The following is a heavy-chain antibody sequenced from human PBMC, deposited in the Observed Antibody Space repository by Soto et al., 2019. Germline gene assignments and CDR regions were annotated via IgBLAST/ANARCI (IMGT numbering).Heavy chain of an antibody. V-gene: IGHV3-7*01. Sequence: EVQLVESGGGLVQPGGSLRLSCAASGFSFNTYWMSWIRQAPGKGLEWVAIINEDGNKQNYVDSVRGRFTISRDNAKTSVHLQMNSLRVEDTAVYYCATRAGAPADWGQGTLVTVSS. D-gene: IGHD6-25*01. CDR1: GFSFNTYW. CDR2: INEDGNKQ. CDR3: ATRAGAPAD. J-gene: IGHJ4*02.